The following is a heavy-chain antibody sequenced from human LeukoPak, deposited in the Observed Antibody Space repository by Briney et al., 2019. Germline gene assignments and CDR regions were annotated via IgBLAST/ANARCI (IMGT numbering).Heavy chain of an antibody. CDR2: ISGSSSYI. Sequence: GGSLRLSCAASGFTFSDYSMTWVRQAPGKGLEWVSSISGSSSYICYADSLKGRFTISRDNAKNSLFLQMNSLRAEDTAVYYCARRVPYFDYWGQGALVTVSS. CDR3: ARRVPYFDY. D-gene: IGHD4/OR15-4a*01. V-gene: IGHV3-21*01. J-gene: IGHJ4*02. CDR1: GFTFSDYS.